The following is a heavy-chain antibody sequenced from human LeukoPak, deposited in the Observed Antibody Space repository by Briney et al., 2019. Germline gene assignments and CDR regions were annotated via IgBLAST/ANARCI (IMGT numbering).Heavy chain of an antibody. Sequence: GGSLRLSCAASGFTFDDYTMHWVRQAPGKGLEWVSAISWNSGSIGYADSVKGRFTISRDNAKNSLYLQMNSLRAEDTALYYCAKDNGMVRGEGYMDVWGKGNTVTVSS. CDR1: GFTFDDYT. D-gene: IGHD3-10*01. J-gene: IGHJ6*03. V-gene: IGHV3-9*01. CDR2: ISWNSGSI. CDR3: AKDNGMVRGEGYMDV.